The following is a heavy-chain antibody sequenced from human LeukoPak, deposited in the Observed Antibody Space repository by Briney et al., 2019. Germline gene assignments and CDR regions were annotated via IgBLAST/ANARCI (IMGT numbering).Heavy chain of an antibody. V-gene: IGHV3-72*01. J-gene: IGHJ4*02. CDR2: SRNKGNSYST. D-gene: IGHD3-22*01. Sequence: GGSLRLSCAASGFTFSDYEMNWVRPAPGKGLEWVGRSRNKGNSYSTEYAASVKGRFTISRDESKNSVYLQMNSLKIEDTAVYYCARDVGDSSGYTFGYWGQGTLVTVSS. CDR1: GFTFSDYE. CDR3: ARDVGDSSGYTFGY.